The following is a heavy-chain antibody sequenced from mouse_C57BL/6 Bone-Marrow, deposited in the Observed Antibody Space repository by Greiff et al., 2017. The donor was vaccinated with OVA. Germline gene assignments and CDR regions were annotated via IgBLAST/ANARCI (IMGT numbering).Heavy chain of an antibody. CDR2: INPNNGGT. D-gene: IGHD1-1*02. Sequence: VQLQQSGPELVKPGASVKIPCKASGYTFTDYNMDWVKQSHGKSLEWIGDINPNNGGTIYNQKFKGKATLTVDKSSSTAYMELRSLTSEDTAVYYCARCQGEVAPYAMDYWGQGTSVTVAS. CDR1: GYTFTDYN. CDR3: ARCQGEVAPYAMDY. V-gene: IGHV1-18*01. J-gene: IGHJ4*01.